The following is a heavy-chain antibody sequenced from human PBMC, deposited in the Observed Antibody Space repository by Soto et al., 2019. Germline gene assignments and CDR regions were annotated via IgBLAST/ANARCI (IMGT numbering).Heavy chain of an antibody. CDR1: GFSFEDSG. Sequence: GGSLRLSCVASGFSFEDSGMHWVRQAPGKGPEWVSGISWNSGSIGYADSVKGRFTISRDNAKNSLYLQMNSLRIEDTALYYCAKYGSSGSYFRNWGQGTLVTVSS. CDR2: ISWNSGSI. J-gene: IGHJ4*02. V-gene: IGHV3-9*01. D-gene: IGHD3-10*01. CDR3: AKYGSSGSYFRN.